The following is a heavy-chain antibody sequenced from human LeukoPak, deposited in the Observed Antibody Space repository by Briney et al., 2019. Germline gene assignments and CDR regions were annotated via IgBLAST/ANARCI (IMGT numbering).Heavy chain of an antibody. J-gene: IGHJ4*02. CDR3: AKVRQFTAATGTGLDY. CDR2: IWHDGSYK. V-gene: IGHV3-33*06. D-gene: IGHD6-13*01. CDR1: GFTFSYYG. Sequence: GGSLRLSCAASGFTFSYYGMHWVRQAPGKGLDWVAVIWHDGSYKYYADSVRGRFTISRDNFLNTVYLQMNSLRAEDTAVYYCAKVRQFTAATGTGLDYWGQGTLVTVSS.